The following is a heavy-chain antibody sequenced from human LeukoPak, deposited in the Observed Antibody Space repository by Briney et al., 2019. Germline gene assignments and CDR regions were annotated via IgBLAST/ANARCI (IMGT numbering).Heavy chain of an antibody. Sequence: SETLSLTCTVSGGSISSGDYYWSWIRQPPGKGLEWIGYIYYSGSTYYNPSLKSRVTISVDTSKKQFSLKLSSVTAADTAVYYCARGGYSGYEVFDYWGQGTLVTVSS. J-gene: IGHJ4*02. D-gene: IGHD5-12*01. CDR2: IYYSGST. CDR1: GGSISSGDYY. CDR3: ARGGYSGYEVFDY. V-gene: IGHV4-30-4*01.